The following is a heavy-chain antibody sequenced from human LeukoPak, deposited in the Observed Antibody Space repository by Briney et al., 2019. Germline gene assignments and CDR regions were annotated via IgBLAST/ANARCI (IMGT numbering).Heavy chain of an antibody. CDR3: AKAPYCGGDCYSHDFQH. Sequence: GGSLRLSCAASGFTFSSYWMSWVRQAPGKGLEWVANIKQDGSEKYYADSVKGRFTISRDNSKNTLYLQMNSLRAEDTAVYYCAKAPYCGGDCYSHDFQHWGQGTLVTVSS. CDR1: GFTFSSYW. D-gene: IGHD2-21*02. CDR2: IKQDGSEK. J-gene: IGHJ1*01. V-gene: IGHV3-7*01.